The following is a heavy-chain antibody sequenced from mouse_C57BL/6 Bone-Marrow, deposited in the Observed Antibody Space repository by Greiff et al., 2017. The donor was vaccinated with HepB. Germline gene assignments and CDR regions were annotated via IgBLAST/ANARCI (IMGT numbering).Heavy chain of an antibody. V-gene: IGHV1-55*01. Sequence: QVQLQQPGAELVKPGASVKMSCKASGYTFTSYWITWVKQRPGQGLEWIGDIYPGSGSTNYNEKFKSKATLTVDTSSSTAYMQLSSLTSEDSAVYYCARYPYYGSHYYAMDYWCQGTSVTVSS. CDR2: IYPGSGST. D-gene: IGHD1-1*01. CDR1: GYTFTSYW. CDR3: ARYPYYGSHYYAMDY. J-gene: IGHJ4*01.